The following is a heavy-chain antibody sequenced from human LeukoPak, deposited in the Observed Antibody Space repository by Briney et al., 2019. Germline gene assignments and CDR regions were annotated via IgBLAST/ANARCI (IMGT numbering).Heavy chain of an antibody. CDR2: LSGNGDSP. J-gene: IGHJ4*02. V-gene: IGHV3-23*01. D-gene: IGHD3-9*01. CDR3: AKDPFEPTNYYFDS. Sequence: GGSLRLSCAASGFTVSSNYMSWVRRVPGKGLEWVSSLSGNGDSPYYVDSVKGRFTISRDNSKHTLYLQMNSLTVEDTAVYYCAKDPFEPTNYYFDSWGQGTLVTVSS. CDR1: GFTVSSNY.